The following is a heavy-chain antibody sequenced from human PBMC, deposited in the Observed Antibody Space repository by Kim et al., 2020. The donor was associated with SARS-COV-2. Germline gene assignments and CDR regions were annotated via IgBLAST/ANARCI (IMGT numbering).Heavy chain of an antibody. Sequence: SETLSLTCNVSGGSISSSSYYWGWIRQPPGKGLEWIGSIYYSGSTYYNPSLKSRVTISVDTSKNQFSLKLSSVTAADTAVYYWERRPVMKGQYGMDVWGQGTPVTVSS. J-gene: IGHJ6*02. CDR2: IYYSGST. CDR1: GGSISSSSYY. V-gene: IGHV4-39*01. CDR3: ERRPVMKGQYGMDV.